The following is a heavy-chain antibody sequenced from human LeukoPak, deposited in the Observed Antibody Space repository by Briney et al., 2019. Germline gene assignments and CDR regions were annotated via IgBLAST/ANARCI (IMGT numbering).Heavy chain of an antibody. Sequence: PSQTLSLTCTVSGGSISSGDYYWSWIRQPPGKGLEWIGYIYYSGSTYYNPSLKSRVTISVDTSKNQFSLKLSSVTAADTAVYYCARVFFYGDLNWFDPWGQGTLVTVSS. CDR3: ARVFFYGDLNWFDP. V-gene: IGHV4-30-4*01. D-gene: IGHD4-17*01. J-gene: IGHJ5*02. CDR1: GGSISSGDYY. CDR2: IYYSGST.